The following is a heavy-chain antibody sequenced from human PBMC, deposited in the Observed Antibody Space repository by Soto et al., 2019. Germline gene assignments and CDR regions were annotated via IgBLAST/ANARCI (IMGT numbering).Heavy chain of an antibody. V-gene: IGHV3-30*18. J-gene: IGHJ4*02. CDR3: AKDRELYSGYELNTLDY. Sequence: PGGPLRLSYAPSGFTFRSYGMHWVRQSPGTCLEWVAVISYDGSNKYYADSVKGRFTISRDNSKNTLYLQMNSLRAEDTAVYYCAKDRELYSGYELNTLDYWGQGTLVPVSS. CDR1: GFTFRSYG. D-gene: IGHD5-12*01. CDR2: ISYDGSNK.